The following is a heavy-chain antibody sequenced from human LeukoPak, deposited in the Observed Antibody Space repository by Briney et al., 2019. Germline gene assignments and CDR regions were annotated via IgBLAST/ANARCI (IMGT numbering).Heavy chain of an antibody. J-gene: IGHJ4*02. V-gene: IGHV1-8*03. Sequence: ASVKVSCKASGYTFTSYDINWVRQATGQGLEWMGWMNPNSGNTGYAQKFQGRVTITRNTSISTAYMELSSLRSEDTAVHYCARGGGNYYDSSGYYSIDYWGQGTLVTVSS. D-gene: IGHD3-22*01. CDR1: GYTFTSYD. CDR2: MNPNSGNT. CDR3: ARGGGNYYDSSGYYSIDY.